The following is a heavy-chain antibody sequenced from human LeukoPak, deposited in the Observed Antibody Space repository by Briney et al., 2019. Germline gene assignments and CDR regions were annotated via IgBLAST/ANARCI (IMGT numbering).Heavy chain of an antibody. CDR2: ISGSGGST. V-gene: IGHV3-23*01. CDR3: AKVYGGNPYDAFDI. Sequence: GGSLRLSCAASGFTVKDNFMSWVRQAPGKGLEWVSAISGSGGSTYYADSVKGRFTISRDNSKNTLYLQMNSLRAEDTAVYYCAKVYGGNPYDAFDIWGQGTMVTVSS. J-gene: IGHJ3*02. CDR1: GFTVKDNF. D-gene: IGHD4-23*01.